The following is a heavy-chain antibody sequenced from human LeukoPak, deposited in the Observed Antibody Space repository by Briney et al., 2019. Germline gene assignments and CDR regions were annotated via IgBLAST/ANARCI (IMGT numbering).Heavy chain of an antibody. CDR1: GFTFSSYA. Sequence: GGSLRLSCAASGFTFSSYAMNWVRQAPGKGLGWVSAISGSGGSTYYADSVKGRFTISRDNSKNTLYLQMNSLRAEDTAVYYCAKIGQVGATLLDYWGQGTLVTVSS. D-gene: IGHD1-26*01. V-gene: IGHV3-23*01. CDR2: ISGSGGST. J-gene: IGHJ4*02. CDR3: AKIGQVGATLLDY.